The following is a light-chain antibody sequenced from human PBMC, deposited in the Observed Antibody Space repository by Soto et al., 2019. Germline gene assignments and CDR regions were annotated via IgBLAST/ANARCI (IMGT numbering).Light chain of an antibody. CDR3: CSYASSRVI. V-gene: IGLV2-23*02. CDR1: SNDVGTYNL. CDR2: EVT. J-gene: IGLJ2*01. Sequence: QSALTQPGSVSGSPGQSITISSTGTSNDVGTYNLVSWYQQHPCKAPKLMIYEVTKRPSGVSNRFSGSKSGNTASLTVSGLQTQDEADYYCCSYASSRVIFGGGTKLTVL.